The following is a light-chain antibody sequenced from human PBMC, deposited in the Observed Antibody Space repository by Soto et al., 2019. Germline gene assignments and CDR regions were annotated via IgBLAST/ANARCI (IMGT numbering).Light chain of an antibody. V-gene: IGLV2-23*01. CDR1: SSDVGSYNL. CDR2: EGN. J-gene: IGLJ1*01. Sequence: QSALTQPASVSGSPGQSITISSTGTSSDVGSYNLVSWYQQHPGKAPKLMIYEGNKRPSGVSNRFSGSKSANTASLTISGLQTEDEADYYCCSYAGTNTFVFGTGTKLTVL. CDR3: CSYAGTNTFV.